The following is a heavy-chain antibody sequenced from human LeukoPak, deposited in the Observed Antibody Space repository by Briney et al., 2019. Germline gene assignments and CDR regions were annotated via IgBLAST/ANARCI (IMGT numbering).Heavy chain of an antibody. Sequence: PGGSLRLSCAASGFTFDDYAMHWVRQAPGKGLEWVSGISWNSGSIGYADSVKGRFTISRDNAKNSLYLQMNSLRAEDTALYYCAKDSSGRPGGWFDPWGQGTLVTVSS. CDR3: AKDSSGRPGGWFDP. V-gene: IGHV3-9*01. D-gene: IGHD6-19*01. CDR1: GFTFDDYA. CDR2: ISWNSGSI. J-gene: IGHJ5*02.